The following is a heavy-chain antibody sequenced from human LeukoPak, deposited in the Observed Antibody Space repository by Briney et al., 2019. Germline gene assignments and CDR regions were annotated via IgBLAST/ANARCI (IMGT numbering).Heavy chain of an antibody. D-gene: IGHD2-2*01. V-gene: IGHV1-18*01. CDR2: ISAYNGNT. Sequence: ASVKVSCKASGYTFTSYGIRWVRQAPGQGLEWMGWISAYNGNTNYAQKLQGRVTMTTDTSTSTAYMELRSLRSDDTAVYYCARVCIVVVPAASPYYFDYWGQGTLATVSS. CDR1: GYTFTSYG. CDR3: ARVCIVVVPAASPYYFDY. J-gene: IGHJ4*02.